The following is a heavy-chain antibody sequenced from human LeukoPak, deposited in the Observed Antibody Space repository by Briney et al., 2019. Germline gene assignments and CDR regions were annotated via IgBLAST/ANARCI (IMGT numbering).Heavy chain of an antibody. J-gene: IGHJ4*01. CDR3: TRAKRGPFDY. V-gene: IGHV3-30-3*01. Sequence: GGSLRLSCAASGFTFSNYAIHWVRQAPGKGLDWVAVVSFDGSKKYYADSVKGRFTTSRDNSKNTLYLQMNTLRPDDTAVYYCTRAKRGPFDYWGQGTLVTVSS. CDR1: GFTFSNYA. CDR2: VSFDGSKK.